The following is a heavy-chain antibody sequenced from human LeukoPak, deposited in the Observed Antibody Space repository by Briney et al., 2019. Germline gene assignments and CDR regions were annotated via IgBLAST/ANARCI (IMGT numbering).Heavy chain of an antibody. D-gene: IGHD5-18*01. CDR1: GGTFSSYA. Sequence: AASVKVSCKASGGTFSSYAISWVRQAPGQGLEWMGGIIPIFGTANYAQKFQGRVTITADESTSTAYMELSSLRSEDTAVYHCARLKYSYGYWFDPWGQGTLVTVSS. J-gene: IGHJ5*02. V-gene: IGHV1-69*13. CDR2: IIPIFGTA. CDR3: ARLKYSYGYWFDP.